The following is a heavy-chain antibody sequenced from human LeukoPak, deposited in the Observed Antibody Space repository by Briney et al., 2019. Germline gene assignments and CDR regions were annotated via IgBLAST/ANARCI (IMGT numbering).Heavy chain of an antibody. J-gene: IGHJ1*01. V-gene: IGHV3-23*01. CDR2: ISGSGGST. CDR1: GFTFSSYA. Sequence: GGSLRLSCAASGFTFSSYAMSWVRQAPGKGLEWVSTISGSGGSTYYADSVKGRFTISRDNSKNTLYLQMNSLRAEDTAVYYCTKGYPLGGYFQHWGQGTLVTDSS. CDR3: TKGYPLGGYFQH. D-gene: IGHD2-2*01.